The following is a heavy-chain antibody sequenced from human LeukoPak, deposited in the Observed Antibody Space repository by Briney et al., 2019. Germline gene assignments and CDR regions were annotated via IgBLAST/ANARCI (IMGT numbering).Heavy chain of an antibody. CDR3: ARDRLLWFGEPDAFDI. Sequence: GASVKLSCTASGSTFTSYGISWVRQAPGQGLGWMGWISAYNGNTNYAQKLQGRVTMTTDTSTSTAYMELRSLRSDDTAVYYCARDRLLWFGEPDAFDIWGQGTMVTVSS. CDR1: GSTFTSYG. D-gene: IGHD3-10*01. J-gene: IGHJ3*02. V-gene: IGHV1-18*01. CDR2: ISAYNGNT.